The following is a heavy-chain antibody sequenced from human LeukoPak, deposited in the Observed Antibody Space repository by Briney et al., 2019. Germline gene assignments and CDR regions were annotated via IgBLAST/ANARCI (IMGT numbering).Heavy chain of an antibody. J-gene: IGHJ4*02. CDR2: INHSGST. CDR3: ARGIYFDSSGYSLGPGVIDY. Sequence: PSETLSLTCAVYGGSFSGYYWSWIRQPPGKGLEWIGGINHSGSTNYNPSLKSRVTISVDTSKNQFSLRLSSVTAADTAVYYCARGIYFDSSGYSLGPGVIDYWGQGTLVTVSS. V-gene: IGHV4-34*01. D-gene: IGHD3-22*01. CDR1: GGSFSGYY.